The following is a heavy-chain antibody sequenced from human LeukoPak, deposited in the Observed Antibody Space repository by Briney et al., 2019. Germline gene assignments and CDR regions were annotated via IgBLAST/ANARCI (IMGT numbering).Heavy chain of an antibody. Sequence: GGSLRLSCAASGFTFSDYYMSWIRQAPGKGLEWVSYISSSGSTIYYADSVKGRFTISRDNAKNSLYLQMNSLRAEDTAVYYCASMGYYYDSSGYYRYWGQGTLVTVSS. V-gene: IGHV3-11*01. CDR2: ISSSGSTI. CDR3: ASMGYYYDSSGYYRY. J-gene: IGHJ4*02. CDR1: GFTFSDYY. D-gene: IGHD3-22*01.